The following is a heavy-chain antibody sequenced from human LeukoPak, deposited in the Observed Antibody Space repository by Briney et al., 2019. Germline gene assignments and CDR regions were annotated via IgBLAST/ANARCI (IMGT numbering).Heavy chain of an antibody. CDR2: IHSSGST. V-gene: IGHV4-59*08. J-gene: IGHJ4*02. CDR3: AGWYSSGWAFDY. Sequence: SETLSLTCTVSGGTISSYYWNWIRQPPGKGLEWIGYIHSSGSTKYNPSLKSRVTISVDTSKNQFSLKLSSVTAADTAVYYCAGWYSSGWAFDYWGQGTLVTVSS. D-gene: IGHD6-19*01. CDR1: GGTISSYY.